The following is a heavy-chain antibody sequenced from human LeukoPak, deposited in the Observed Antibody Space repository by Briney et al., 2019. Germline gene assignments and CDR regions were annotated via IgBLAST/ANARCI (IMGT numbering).Heavy chain of an antibody. Sequence: GGSLRLSCAASGFTFSSYSMNWVRQAPGKGLEWVSYISSSGRSINYADSVRGRFTISRDNGKNSLYLQMNSLRAEDTAVYYCARVRYCSGGSCYGNWYDPWGQGTLVTVSS. D-gene: IGHD2-15*01. V-gene: IGHV3-48*04. J-gene: IGHJ5*02. CDR2: ISSSGRSI. CDR3: ARVRYCSGGSCYGNWYDP. CDR1: GFTFSSYS.